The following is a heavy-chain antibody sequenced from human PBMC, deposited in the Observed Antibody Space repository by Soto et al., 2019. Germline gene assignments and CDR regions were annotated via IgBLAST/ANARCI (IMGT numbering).Heavy chain of an antibody. J-gene: IGHJ4*02. CDR2: IWYDGSNK. CDR3: ARPYSGSFLYYFDY. V-gene: IGHV3-33*01. D-gene: IGHD1-26*01. Sequence: ESGGGVVQPGRSLRLSCAASGFTFSSYGMHWVRQAPGKGLEWVAVIWYDGSNKYYADSVKGRFTISRDNSKNTLYLQMNSLRAEDTAVYYCARPYSGSFLYYFDYWGQGTLVTVSS. CDR1: GFTFSSYG.